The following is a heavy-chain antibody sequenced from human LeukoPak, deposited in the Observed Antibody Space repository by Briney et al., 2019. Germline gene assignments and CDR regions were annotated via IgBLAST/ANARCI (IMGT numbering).Heavy chain of an antibody. CDR2: ISSSGSTI. V-gene: IGHV3-48*03. Sequence: GGSLRLSCAASGFTFSSYDMNWVRQAPGKGLEWVSYISSSGSTIYYADSVKGRFTISRDNAKNSLYLQMNSLRAEDTAVYYCARVPIAVAPFDYWGQGTLVTVSS. J-gene: IGHJ4*02. CDR3: ARVPIAVAPFDY. D-gene: IGHD6-19*01. CDR1: GFTFSSYD.